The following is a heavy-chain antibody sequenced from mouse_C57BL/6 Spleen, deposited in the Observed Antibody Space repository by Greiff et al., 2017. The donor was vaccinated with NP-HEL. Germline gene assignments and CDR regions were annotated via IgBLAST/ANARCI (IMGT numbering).Heavy chain of an antibody. CDR3: ARLNYYGSSHYAMDY. J-gene: IGHJ4*01. D-gene: IGHD1-1*01. CDR1: GYTFTSYW. Sequence: QVQLQQPGAELVRPGSSVKLSCKASGYTFTSYWMDWVKQRPGQGLEWIGNIYPSDSETHYNQKFKDKATLTVDKSSSTAYMQLSSLTSEDSAVYYCARLNYYGSSHYAMDYWGQGTSVTVSS. CDR2: IYPSDSET. V-gene: IGHV1-61*01.